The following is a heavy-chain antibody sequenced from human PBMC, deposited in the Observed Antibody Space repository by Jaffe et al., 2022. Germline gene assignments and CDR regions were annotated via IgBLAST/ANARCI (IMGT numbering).Heavy chain of an antibody. D-gene: IGHD3-10*01. CDR2: ISSSSSTI. CDR1: GFTFSSYS. V-gene: IGHV3-48*01. Sequence: EVQLVESGGGLVQPGGSLRLSCAASGFTFSSYSMNWVRQAPGKGLEWVSYISSSSSTIYYADSVKGRFTISRDNAKNSLYLQMNSLRAEDTAVYYCARDLGHMVQGVIIGFFDYWGQGTLVTVSS. CDR3: ARDLGHMVQGVIIGFFDY. J-gene: IGHJ4*02.